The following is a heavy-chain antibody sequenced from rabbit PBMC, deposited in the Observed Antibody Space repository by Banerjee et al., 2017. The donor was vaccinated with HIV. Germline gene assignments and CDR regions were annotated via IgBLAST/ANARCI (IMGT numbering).Heavy chain of an antibody. J-gene: IGHJ4*01. V-gene: IGHV1S40*01. CDR2: IYTSSGTT. Sequence: SFSSNDYMCWVRQAPGKGLEWIACIYTSSGTTYYASWAKGRFTISKTSSTTVTLQMTSLTAADTATYFCARTGGSSNWTFNLWGPGTLVTVS. CDR1: SFSSNDY. CDR3: ARTGGSSNWTFNL. D-gene: IGHD8-1*01.